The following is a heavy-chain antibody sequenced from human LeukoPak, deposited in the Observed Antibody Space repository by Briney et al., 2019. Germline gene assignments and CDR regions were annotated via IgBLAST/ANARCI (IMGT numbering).Heavy chain of an antibody. CDR1: GFTFSSYW. Sequence: PGGSLRLSCAASGFTFSSYWMSWVRQAPGKGLEWVANIKQDGSEKYYVDSVKGRFTISRDNAKNSLYLQMNSLRAEDTAVYYCARAVPDCSGGSCYLTYNMDVWGKGTTVTISS. CDR2: IKQDGSEK. CDR3: ARAVPDCSGGSCYLTYNMDV. D-gene: IGHD2-15*01. V-gene: IGHV3-7*01. J-gene: IGHJ6*03.